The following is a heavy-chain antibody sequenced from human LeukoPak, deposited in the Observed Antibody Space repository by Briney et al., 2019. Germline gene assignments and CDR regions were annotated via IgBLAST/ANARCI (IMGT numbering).Heavy chain of an antibody. V-gene: IGHV4-38-2*02. CDR3: ARDLLNAFDI. Sequence: SETLSLTCTVSGYSISSGYYWGRIRQPPGKGLEWIGSIYHSGSTYYNPSLKSRVTISVDTSKNQFSLKLSSVTAADTAVYYCARDLLNAFDIWGQGTMVTVSS. CDR1: GYSISSGYY. D-gene: IGHD2/OR15-2a*01. J-gene: IGHJ3*02. CDR2: IYHSGST.